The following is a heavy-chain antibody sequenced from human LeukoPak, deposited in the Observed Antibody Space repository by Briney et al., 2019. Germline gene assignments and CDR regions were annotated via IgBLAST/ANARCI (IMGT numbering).Heavy chain of an antibody. Sequence: GGSLRLSCAASGFSFSSHWVHWVRQAPGKGLVWVSRISDDGSYTSNVDSVKGRFTISRDNSKDMLYLQMNSLKVEDTATYYCGKEGGAWGQGTKVTVSS. D-gene: IGHD3-16*01. CDR3: GKEGGA. CDR1: GFSFSSHW. CDR2: ISDDGSYT. V-gene: IGHV3-74*01. J-gene: IGHJ5*02.